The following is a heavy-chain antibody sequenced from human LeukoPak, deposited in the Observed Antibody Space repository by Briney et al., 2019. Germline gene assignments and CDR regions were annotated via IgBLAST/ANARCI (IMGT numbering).Heavy chain of an antibody. CDR3: AKEGDIVVVVAATRFDY. CDR1: GFTFSDHY. J-gene: IGHJ4*02. V-gene: IGHV3-23*01. D-gene: IGHD2-15*01. Sequence: PGGSLRLSCAASGFTFSDHYMDWVRQAPGKGLEWVSAISGSGGSTYYADSVKGRFTISRDNSKNTLYLQMNSLRAEDTAVYYCAKEGDIVVVVAATRFDYWGQGTLVTVSS. CDR2: ISGSGGST.